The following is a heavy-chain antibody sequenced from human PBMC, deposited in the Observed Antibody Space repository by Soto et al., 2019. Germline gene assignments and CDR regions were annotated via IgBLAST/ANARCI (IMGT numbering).Heavy chain of an antibody. CDR2: IYPGDSDT. V-gene: IGHV5-51*01. CDR3: ARRCSGGTCYDYAMDV. D-gene: IGHD2-15*01. CDR1: GYSFTTYW. Sequence: PGESLKISCKGSGYSFTTYWIGWVRQMPGKGLEWMGIIYPGDSDTRYSPSFQGQVTISADKSISTAYLQWSSLKASDTAMYYCARRCSGGTCYDYAMDVWGQGTTVTVSS. J-gene: IGHJ6*02.